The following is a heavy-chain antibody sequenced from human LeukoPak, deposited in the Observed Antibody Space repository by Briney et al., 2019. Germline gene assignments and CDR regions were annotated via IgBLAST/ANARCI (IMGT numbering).Heavy chain of an antibody. CDR2: IQSGGNT. CDR3: ARGAVGRGSNY. J-gene: IGHJ4*02. V-gene: IGHV3-66*01. D-gene: IGHD1-26*01. Sequence: SGGSLRLSCAASGFTVSSTYMSWVRQAPGKGLEWVSVIQSGGNTYYTDSMEGRFTISRDNSKNTLYLQMDSLRAEDTAVYFCARGAVGRGSNYWGQGIQVTVSS. CDR1: GFTVSSTY.